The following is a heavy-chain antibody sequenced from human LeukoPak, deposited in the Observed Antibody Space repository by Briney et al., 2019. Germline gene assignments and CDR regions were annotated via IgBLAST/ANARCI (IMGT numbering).Heavy chain of an antibody. Sequence: GGSLRLSCAASGFTFSSYSMNWVRQAPGKGLEWVSSISTSSSYIYYADSVKGRFTISRDNAKKLLYLQMNSLRVEDTAFYYCARGNYYVAGSFPFDYWGQGILATVSS. V-gene: IGHV3-21*04. CDR3: ARGNYYVAGSFPFDY. CDR1: GFTFSSYS. CDR2: ISTSSSYI. J-gene: IGHJ4*02. D-gene: IGHD3-10*01.